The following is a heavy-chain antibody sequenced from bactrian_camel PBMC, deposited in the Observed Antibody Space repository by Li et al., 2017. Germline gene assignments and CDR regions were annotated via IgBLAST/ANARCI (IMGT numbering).Heavy chain of an antibody. J-gene: IGHJ4*01. D-gene: IGHD3*01. CDR1: GITYRRYC. CDR3: AGRTDGNCGVWYLTTTSAFQY. V-gene: IGHV3S10*01. CDR2: IDSDGST. Sequence: DVQLVESGGGPVQAGGSLRLSCAVSGITYRRYCMGWFRQALGKEREGVGTIDSDGSTSYADSVDGRFTISQDNAKNTVYLQMNSLKPEDTAMYYCAGRTDGNCGVWYLTTTSAFQYWGQGTQVTVS.